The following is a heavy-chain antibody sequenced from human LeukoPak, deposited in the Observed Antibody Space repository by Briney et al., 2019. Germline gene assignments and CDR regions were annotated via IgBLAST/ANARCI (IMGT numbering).Heavy chain of an antibody. V-gene: IGHV4-34*01. CDR2: INHSGST. CDR3: ARRRSGVRGDMTIGWFDR. J-gene: IGHJ5*02. CDR1: GGSFSGYY. Sequence: SETLSLTCAVYGGSFSGYYWNWIRQPPGKGLEWIGEINHSGSTNYNPSLKSRVTISVDTSKNQFSLKLSSVTAADTAVYYCARRRSGVRGDMTIGWFDRWGQGTLVTVSS. D-gene: IGHD3-10*01.